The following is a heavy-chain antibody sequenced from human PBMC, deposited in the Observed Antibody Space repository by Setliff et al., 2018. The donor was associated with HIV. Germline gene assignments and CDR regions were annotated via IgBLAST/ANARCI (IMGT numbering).Heavy chain of an antibody. J-gene: IGHJ4*02. Sequence: NPSETLSLTCAVYGGSFSDYSWNWIRQPPGKGLEWIGEINHSGSTNCNPSLQSRVTISVDTSKKQVSLNVRSVTAADTAVYYCARRGWNGYKSFEDWGQGTQVTVSS. CDR3: ARRGWNGYKSFED. CDR2: INHSGST. V-gene: IGHV4-34*01. D-gene: IGHD1-1*01. CDR1: GGSFSDYS.